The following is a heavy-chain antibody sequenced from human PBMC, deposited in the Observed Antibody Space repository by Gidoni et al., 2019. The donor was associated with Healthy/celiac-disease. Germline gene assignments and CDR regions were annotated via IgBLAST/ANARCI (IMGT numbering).Heavy chain of an antibody. J-gene: IGHJ5*02. CDR3: ARASIAARRLGFDP. Sequence: QLQLQPWGAGLLKPSETLSLTCAVYGGSFSGYYWSWIRQPPGKGLEWIGEINHSGSTNYNPSLKSRVTISVDTSKNQFSLKLSSVTAADTAVYYCARASIAARRLGFDPWGQGTLVTVSS. CDR1: GGSFSGYY. CDR2: INHSGST. V-gene: IGHV4-34*01. D-gene: IGHD6-6*01.